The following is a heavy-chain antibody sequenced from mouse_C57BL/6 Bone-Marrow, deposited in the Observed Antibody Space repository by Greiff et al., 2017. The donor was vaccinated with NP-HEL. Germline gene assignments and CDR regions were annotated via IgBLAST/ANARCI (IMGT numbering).Heavy chain of an antibody. Sequence: EVHLVESGGGLVQPGESLKLSCESNEYEFPSHDMSWVRKTPEKRLELVAAINSDGGSTYYPDTMERRFIISRDNTKKTRYLQMSSLRSEDTALYYCARALYYDYDVGNYFDYWGQGTTLTVSS. CDR1: EYEFPSHD. CDR3: ARALYYDYDVGNYFDY. D-gene: IGHD2-4*01. V-gene: IGHV5-2*01. J-gene: IGHJ2*01. CDR2: INSDGGST.